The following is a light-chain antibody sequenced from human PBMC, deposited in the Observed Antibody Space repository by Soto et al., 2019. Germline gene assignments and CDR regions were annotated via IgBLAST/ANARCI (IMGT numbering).Light chain of an antibody. Sequence: IQLTQSPSSLSASVGDRVTITCRASQGISSYLAWYQQKPGKAPKLLIYAASTLQSGVPSRLSGSGSGTDLTLTISSLQPEDFATYYCQQLNSYPRSFGQGTKLEIK. J-gene: IGKJ2*01. CDR2: AAS. CDR3: QQLNSYPRS. V-gene: IGKV1-9*01. CDR1: QGISSY.